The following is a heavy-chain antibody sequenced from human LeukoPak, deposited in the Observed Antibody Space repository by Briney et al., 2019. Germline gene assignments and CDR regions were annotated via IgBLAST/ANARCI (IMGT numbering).Heavy chain of an antibody. Sequence: PGGSLRLSCAASGFTFTSYRMHWVRQGPGKGLEWVSRIKSDGSSTNYADSVKGRFTISRDNAENTLYLQMNSLRAEDTAVYYCARGLFLLYGMDVWGQGTTVTVSS. V-gene: IGHV3-74*01. CDR2: IKSDGSST. J-gene: IGHJ6*02. CDR1: GFTFTSYR. D-gene: IGHD3-22*01. CDR3: ARGLFLLYGMDV.